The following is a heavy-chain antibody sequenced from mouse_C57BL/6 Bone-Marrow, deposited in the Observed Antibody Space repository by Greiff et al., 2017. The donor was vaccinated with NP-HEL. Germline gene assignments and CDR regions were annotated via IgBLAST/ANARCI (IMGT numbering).Heavy chain of an antibody. D-gene: IGHD2-4*01. Sequence: QVQLQQPGAELVKPGASVKLSCKASGYTFTSYWMHWVKQRPGQGLEWIGMIHPNSGSTNYNEKFKSKATLTVDKSSSTAYMQLSNLTSVDSSVYYCARWMITFGYWGQGTTLTVSS. V-gene: IGHV1-64*01. CDR2: IHPNSGST. J-gene: IGHJ2*01. CDR1: GYTFTSYW. CDR3: ARWMITFGY.